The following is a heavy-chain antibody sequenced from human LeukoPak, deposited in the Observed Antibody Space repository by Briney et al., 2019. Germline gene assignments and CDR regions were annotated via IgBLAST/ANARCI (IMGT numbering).Heavy chain of an antibody. CDR1: GGSISSDSYY. D-gene: IGHD4-23*01. J-gene: IGHJ4*02. CDR2: AYYSGAT. V-gene: IGHV4-39*01. CDR3: VRHRGPLRWFNDY. Sequence: PSETLSLTCIVSGGSISSDSYYWGWIRQSPGKGLEWLGSAYYSGATYSKPSLRSRVTISVDTSKNQFSLKLNSVTAADTALYYCVRHRGPLRWFNDYWGQGTLVTVSS.